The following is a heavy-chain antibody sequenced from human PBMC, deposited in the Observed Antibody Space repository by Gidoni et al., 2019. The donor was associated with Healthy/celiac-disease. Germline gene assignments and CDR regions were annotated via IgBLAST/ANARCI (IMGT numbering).Heavy chain of an antibody. V-gene: IGHV4-34*01. CDR2: INHSGST. CDR1: GGSFSCYY. D-gene: IGHD3-16*01. Sequence: QVQLQQWGAGLLKPSEPLSLTCAVYGGSFSCYYWSWIRQPPGKGLEWIGEINHSGSTNYNPSLKSRVTISVDTSKNQFSLKLSSVTAADTAVYYCARGDVSSSGNLYYYYGMDVWGKGTTVTVSS. CDR3: ARGDVSSSGNLYYYYGMDV. J-gene: IGHJ6*04.